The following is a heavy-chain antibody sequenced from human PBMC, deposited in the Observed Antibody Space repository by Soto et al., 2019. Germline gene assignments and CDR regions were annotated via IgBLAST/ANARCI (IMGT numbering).Heavy chain of an antibody. CDR1: GYTFTSYY. Sequence: ASVKVSCKASGYTFTSYYMHWVRQAPGQGLEWMGIINPSCGSTSYAQKFQGRVTMTRDTSTSTVYMELSSLRSEDTAVYYCAGYDSSGYYYGAFDIWGQGTRVTVS. J-gene: IGHJ3*02. CDR2: INPSCGST. D-gene: IGHD3-22*01. V-gene: IGHV1-46*01. CDR3: AGYDSSGYYYGAFDI.